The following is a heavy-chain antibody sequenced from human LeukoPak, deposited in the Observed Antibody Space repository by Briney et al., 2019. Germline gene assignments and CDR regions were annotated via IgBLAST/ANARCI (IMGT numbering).Heavy chain of an antibody. CDR2: IYYSGST. J-gene: IGHJ4*02. CDR3: ASYDILTGHDY. CDR1: GVSISSYY. Sequence: SETLSLTCTVSGVSISSYYWSWIRQPPGKGLEWIGYIYYSGSTNYNPSLKSRVTISVDTSKNQFSLKLSSVTAADTAVYYCASYDILTGHDYWGQGTLVTVSS. D-gene: IGHD3-9*01. V-gene: IGHV4-59*08.